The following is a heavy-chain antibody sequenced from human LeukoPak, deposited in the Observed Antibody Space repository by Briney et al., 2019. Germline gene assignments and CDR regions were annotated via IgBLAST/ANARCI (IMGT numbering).Heavy chain of an antibody. CDR1: GFTFSNYG. J-gene: IGHJ6*03. D-gene: IGHD7-27*01. V-gene: IGHV3-30*02. CDR2: IRFDGSKK. Sequence: GGSLRLSCAASGFTFSNYGMHWVRQAPGKGLEWVAFIRFDGSKKYYGDSVKGRFTISRDNSKNTLYLQMNSLRAEDTAVYYCAKEPGDYYYYMDVWGKGTTVTISS. CDR3: AKEPGDYYYYMDV.